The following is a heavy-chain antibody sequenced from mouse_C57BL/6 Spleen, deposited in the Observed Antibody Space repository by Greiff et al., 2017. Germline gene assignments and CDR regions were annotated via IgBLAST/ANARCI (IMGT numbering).Heavy chain of an antibody. V-gene: IGHV14-3*01. D-gene: IGHD1-2*01. CDR3: AGGGTAACFDY. CDR2: IAPATGNT. CDR1: GSNIKNTY. J-gene: IGHJ2*01. Sequence: VQLQQSVAELVRPGASVKLSCTASGSNIKNTYMPWVMQMPDQGLEWIGRIAPATGNTTSAPKFPGKAPLTAATSSNTAHLQLSRLTSSATAIYYCAGGGTAACFDYWGQGTTLTGSS.